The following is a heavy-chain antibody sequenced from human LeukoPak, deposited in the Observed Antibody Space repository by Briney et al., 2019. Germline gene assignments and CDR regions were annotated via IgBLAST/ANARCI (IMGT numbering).Heavy chain of an antibody. CDR3: ARGPYYGSGSYLSY. CDR2: IYYSGST. D-gene: IGHD3-10*01. CDR1: GGSISSYY. Sequence: SETLSLTCTVSGGSISSYYWSWIRQPPGKGLEWIGYIYYSGSTNYNPSLKSRVTISVDTSKNQFSLKLSSVTAADTAVYYCARGPYYGSGSYLSYWGQGTLVTVSS. J-gene: IGHJ4*02. V-gene: IGHV4-59*01.